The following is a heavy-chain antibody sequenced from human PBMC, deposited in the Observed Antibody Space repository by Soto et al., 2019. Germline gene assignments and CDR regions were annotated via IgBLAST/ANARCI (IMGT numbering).Heavy chain of an antibody. V-gene: IGHV5-51*01. CDR1: GYSFTSYW. Sequence: PGESLKIYCKGSGYSFTSYWIGWVRQMPGKGLECMGIIYPGDSDTRYSPSFQGQVTISADKSISTAYLQWSSLKVSDTAMYYCARTASAGKYYYGMDVWAQRTTVTVSS. CDR3: ARTASAGKYYYGMDV. J-gene: IGHJ6*02. CDR2: IYPGDSDT. D-gene: IGHD6-13*01.